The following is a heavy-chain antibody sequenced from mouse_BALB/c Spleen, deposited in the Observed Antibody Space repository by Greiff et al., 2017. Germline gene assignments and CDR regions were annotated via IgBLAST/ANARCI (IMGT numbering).Heavy chain of an antibody. D-gene: IGHD3-1*01. J-gene: IGHJ4*01. CDR1: GYSFTRYW. Sequence: VQLQQSGTVLARPGASVKMSCKASGYSFTRYWMHWVKQRPGQGLEWIGAIYPGNSDTSYNQKFKGKAKLTAVTSASTAYMELSSLTNEDSAVYYCTRGAQLVLRDYAMDYWGQGTSVTVSS. CDR3: TRGAQLVLRDYAMDY. CDR2: IYPGNSDT. V-gene: IGHV1-5*01.